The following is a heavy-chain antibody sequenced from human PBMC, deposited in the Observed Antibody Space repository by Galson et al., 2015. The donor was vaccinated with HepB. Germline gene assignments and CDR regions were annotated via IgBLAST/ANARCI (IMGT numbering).Heavy chain of an antibody. CDR2: ISGSGGST. CDR1: GFTFSSYA. D-gene: IGHD2-21*02. CDR3: ARDCGGDCKFDY. Sequence: SLRLSCAASGFTFSSYAMGWVRQAPGKGLEWVSAISGSGGSTYYADSVKGRFTISRDNSKNTLYLQMNSLRAEDTAVYYCARDCGGDCKFDYWGQGTLVTVSS. J-gene: IGHJ4*02. V-gene: IGHV3-23*01.